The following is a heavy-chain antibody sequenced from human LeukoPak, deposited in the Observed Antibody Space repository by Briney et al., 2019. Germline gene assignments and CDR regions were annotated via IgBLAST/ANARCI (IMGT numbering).Heavy chain of an antibody. CDR3: ARGPPAVAGIDY. V-gene: IGHV3-30*04. J-gene: IGHJ4*02. CDR2: LAHDGGDK. CDR1: GFTFSNYA. Sequence: GGSLRLSCEASGFTFSNYAMHWVRQAPGKGLEWVAVLAHDGGDKYFADSVKGRFTVSRDNSKNTLYLQMSSLRAEDTAAYYCARGPPAVAGIDYWGQGTLVTVSS. D-gene: IGHD6-19*01.